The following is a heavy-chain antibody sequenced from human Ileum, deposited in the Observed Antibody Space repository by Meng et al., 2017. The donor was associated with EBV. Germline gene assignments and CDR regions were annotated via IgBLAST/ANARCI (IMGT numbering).Heavy chain of an antibody. CDR2: INHSGST. CDR1: GGSFSGYY. D-gene: IGHD4-17*01. J-gene: IGHJ4*02. CDR3: ARYRLQNDYGDQLYYFDY. Sequence: QVQLQQWGAGLLKPSETLSLTVAVYGGSFSGYYWSWIRQPPGKGLEWIGEINHSGSTNYNPSLKSRVNISLDTSKNQFSLKLSSVTAADTAVYYCARYRLQNDYGDQLYYFDYLGQGTLVTVSS. V-gene: IGHV4-34*01.